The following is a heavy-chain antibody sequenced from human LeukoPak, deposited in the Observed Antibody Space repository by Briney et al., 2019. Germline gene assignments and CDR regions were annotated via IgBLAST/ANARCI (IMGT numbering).Heavy chain of an antibody. CDR3: AKTILATIMVEY. CDR1: GFTFSSYG. D-gene: IGHD5-12*01. CDR2: ISGSGGST. J-gene: IGHJ4*02. V-gene: IGHV3-23*01. Sequence: RASLRLSCAASGFTFSSYGMSWVRQAPGKGLEWVSAISGSGGSTHYADSVKGRFTISRDNSKNTPYLQMNSLRADDTAVYYCAKTILATIMVEYWGQGTLVTVCS.